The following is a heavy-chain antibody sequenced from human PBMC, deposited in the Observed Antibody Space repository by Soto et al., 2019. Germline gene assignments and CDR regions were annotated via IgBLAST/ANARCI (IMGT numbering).Heavy chain of an antibody. D-gene: IGHD2-21*01. CDR2: IAPGNGNT. J-gene: IGHJ4*02. V-gene: IGHV1-3*01. Sequence: ASVGVSCKXSGYTFTDYAIHWVRQAPGQRLEWMGWIAPGNGNTKYSQNFQGRVTITRDTSATTAYMELSSLRSEDTAVYYCAKGSRMWTPDYWGQGTLVTVSS. CDR1: GYTFTDYA. CDR3: AKGSRMWTPDY.